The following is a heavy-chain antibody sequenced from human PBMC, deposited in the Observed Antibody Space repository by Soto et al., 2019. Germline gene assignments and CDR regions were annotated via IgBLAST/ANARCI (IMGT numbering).Heavy chain of an antibody. CDR3: ASGLLHYYYYGMDV. J-gene: IGHJ6*02. CDR1: GYTFTSYG. V-gene: IGHV1-18*04. Sequence: ASVKVSCKASGYTFTSYGISWVRQAPGQGLEWMGWISAYNGNTNYAQKLQGRVTITADESTSTAYMELSSLRSEDTAVYYCASGLLHYYYYGMDVWGQGTTVTVSS. D-gene: IGHD2-15*01. CDR2: ISAYNGNT.